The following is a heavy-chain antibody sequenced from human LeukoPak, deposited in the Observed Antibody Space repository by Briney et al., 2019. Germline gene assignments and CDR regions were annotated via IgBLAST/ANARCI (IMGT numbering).Heavy chain of an antibody. CDR1: GYSFTSFG. V-gene: IGHV1-18*01. J-gene: IGHJ4*02. CDR2: ISAYNGNT. D-gene: IGHD6-13*01. Sequence: ASVKVSCKASGYSFTSFGISWVRQAPGQGLEWMGWISAYNGNTHYAQNLQGRVTMTTDTSTSTAHMELRTLRSDDTAVYYCARDHGEAAAGVFAPFDYWGQGTLVTVSS. CDR3: ARDHGEAAAGVFAPFDY.